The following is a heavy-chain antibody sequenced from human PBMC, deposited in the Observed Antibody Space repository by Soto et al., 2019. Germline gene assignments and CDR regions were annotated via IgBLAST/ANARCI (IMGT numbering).Heavy chain of an antibody. CDR2: ISAYNGNT. Sequence: ASVKVSCKASGYTFTSYGISWVRQAPGQGLEWMGWISAYNGNTNYAQKLQGRVTITTDTSTSTAYMELRSLRAADTAVYYCARDLRYCSGVSCYGYFDSWGQGTRSTVS. J-gene: IGHJ4*02. CDR1: GYTFTSYG. V-gene: IGHV1-18*04. CDR3: ARDLRYCSGVSCYGYFDS. D-gene: IGHD2-15*01.